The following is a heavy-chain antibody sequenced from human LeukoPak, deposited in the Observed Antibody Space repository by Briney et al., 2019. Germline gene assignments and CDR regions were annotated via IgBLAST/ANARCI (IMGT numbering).Heavy chain of an antibody. CDR2: ISGSGGST. Sequence: GGSLRLSCAASGFTFSSYSMNWVRQAPGKGLEWVSAISGSGGSTYYADSVKGRFIVSRDNSKNTLYLQMNSLRAEDTAVYYCAKFALRYCSGGSCHPFDYWGQGTLVTVSS. D-gene: IGHD2-15*01. J-gene: IGHJ4*02. V-gene: IGHV3-23*01. CDR1: GFTFSSYS. CDR3: AKFALRYCSGGSCHPFDY.